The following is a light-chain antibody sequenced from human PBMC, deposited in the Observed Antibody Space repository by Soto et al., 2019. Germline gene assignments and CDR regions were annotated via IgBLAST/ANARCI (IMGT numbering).Light chain of an antibody. V-gene: IGKV3-20*01. CDR1: QSITNNY. CDR3: QQYGSSPIT. Sequence: EIVLTQSPGTLSLSPGERATLSCRASQSITNNYLAWYQQKPGQASRLLIYGASSRVTGIADRFSGSGSGTDFTLTISRLEPEDFAVYYCQQYGSSPITFGQGTRLDIK. CDR2: GAS. J-gene: IGKJ5*01.